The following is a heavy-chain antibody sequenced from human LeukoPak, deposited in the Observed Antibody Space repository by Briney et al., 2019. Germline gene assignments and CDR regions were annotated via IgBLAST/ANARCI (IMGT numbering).Heavy chain of an antibody. J-gene: IGHJ5*02. CDR3: AEILGTASYSNWFDP. Sequence: GGSLRLSCAASGFTFSSYAMSWVRQAPGKGPEWVSAISGSGGSTYYADSVKGRFTISRDNSKNTLYLQMNSLRAEDTAVYYCAEILGTASYSNWFDPWGQGTLVTVSS. CDR1: GFTFSSYA. V-gene: IGHV3-23*01. CDR2: ISGSGGST. D-gene: IGHD3-3*01.